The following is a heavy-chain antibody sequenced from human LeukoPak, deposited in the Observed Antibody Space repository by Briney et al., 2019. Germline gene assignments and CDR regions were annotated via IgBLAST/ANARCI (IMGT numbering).Heavy chain of an antibody. CDR2: IYYSGSI. Sequence: PSETLSLTCTVSGGSISSYYWSWIRQPPGKGLEWIGYIYYSGSINYNPSLKSRVTISIDTSKNQFSLKLSSVTAADTAIYYRAREIDGPGGSFDYWGQGTLVTVSS. CDR1: GGSISSYY. CDR3: AREIDGPGGSFDY. D-gene: IGHD5-24*01. V-gene: IGHV4-59*01. J-gene: IGHJ4*02.